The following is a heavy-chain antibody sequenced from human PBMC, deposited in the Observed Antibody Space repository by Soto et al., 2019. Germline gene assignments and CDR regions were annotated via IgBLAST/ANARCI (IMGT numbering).Heavy chain of an antibody. J-gene: IGHJ5*02. CDR3: ARVPYCGGDCRWLVP. D-gene: IGHD2-21*02. Sequence: PSETLSLTCGVYGGSFSGYYWSWIRQPPGKGLEWIGEINHSGSTNYNPSLKSRLTISVDTSKNRFSLKLTSVTAADTAVYFCARVPYCGGDCRWLVPWGQGTLVTVSS. CDR1: GGSFSGYY. CDR2: INHSGST. V-gene: IGHV4-34*01.